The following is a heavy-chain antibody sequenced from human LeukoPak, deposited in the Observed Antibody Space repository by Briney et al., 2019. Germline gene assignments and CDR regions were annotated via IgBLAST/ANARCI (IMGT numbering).Heavy chain of an antibody. CDR1: GGSISSNSYY. V-gene: IGHV4-39*07. CDR2: IYYSGST. CDR3: ARVLRYFDWLLYGKWDFDY. Sequence: PSETLSLTCAVSGGSISSNSYYWGWIRQPPGKGLEWIGSIYYSGSTYYNPSLKSRVTISVDTSKNQFSLKLSSVTAADTAVYYCARVLRYFDWLLYGKWDFDYWGQGTLVTVSS. J-gene: IGHJ4*02. D-gene: IGHD3-9*01.